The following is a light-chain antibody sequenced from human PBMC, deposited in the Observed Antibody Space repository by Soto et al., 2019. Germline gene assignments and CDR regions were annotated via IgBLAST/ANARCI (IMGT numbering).Light chain of an antibody. CDR2: DVT. CDR3: SSYTTSTTYV. CDR1: SSDIGGYNY. Sequence: QSALTQPASVSGPPGQSITISCTGTSSDIGGYNYVSWYQQHPGKAPKVMIYDVTNRPSGVSSRFSGSKSGTTASLTISGLQAEDDADYYCSSYTTSTTYVFGTGTKLTVL. J-gene: IGLJ1*01. V-gene: IGLV2-14*01.